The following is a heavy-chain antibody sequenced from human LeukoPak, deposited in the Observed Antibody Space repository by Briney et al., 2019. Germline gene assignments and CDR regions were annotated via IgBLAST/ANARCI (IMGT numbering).Heavy chain of an antibody. CDR1: GGSITRYY. V-gene: IGHV4-59*08. Sequence: SETLSLTCTVSGGSITRYYWSWIRRPPGKGLEWLAYVDYSGSTAYNPSLNGRIAISPDTSKNQFSLKLRSVTAADTAVYYCARLNGGNWGQGTLVTVSS. D-gene: IGHD4-23*01. CDR2: VDYSGST. J-gene: IGHJ4*02. CDR3: ARLNGGN.